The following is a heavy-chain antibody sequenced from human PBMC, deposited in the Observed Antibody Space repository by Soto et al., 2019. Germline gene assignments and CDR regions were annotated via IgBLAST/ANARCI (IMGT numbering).Heavy chain of an antibody. Sequence: QVQLQESGPGLVKPSETLSLTCTVSGGSISSYYWSWIRQPPGKGLEWIGYIYHSGSTNYNPSLNSPVTISVATSKHQFSLKLSSVTAADTAVYYCARDPTVRVVIGYYGMDVWGQGTTVTVSS. D-gene: IGHD3-10*01. CDR3: ARDPTVRVVIGYYGMDV. CDR2: IYHSGST. V-gene: IGHV4-59*01. J-gene: IGHJ6*02. CDR1: GGSISSYY.